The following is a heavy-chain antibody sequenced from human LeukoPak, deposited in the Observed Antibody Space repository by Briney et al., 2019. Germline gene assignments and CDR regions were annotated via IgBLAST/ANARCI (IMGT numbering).Heavy chain of an antibody. CDR1: GYTFTSYG. CDR2: ISAYKGNT. V-gene: IGHV1-18*01. CDR3: ARDLMGMVATNDY. D-gene: IGHD5-12*01. J-gene: IGHJ4*02. Sequence: EASVKVSCKTSGYTFTSYGISWVRQAPGQGLEWMGWISAYKGNTNYAQKFQGRVTMTTDTSTSTAYMELRSLRSDDTAVYYCARDLMGMVATNDYWGQGTLVTVSS.